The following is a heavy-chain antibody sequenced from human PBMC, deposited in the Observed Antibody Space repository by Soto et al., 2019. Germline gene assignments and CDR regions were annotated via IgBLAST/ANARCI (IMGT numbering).Heavy chain of an antibody. Sequence: GGSLRLSCAASGFTFSSYAMSWVRQAPGKGLEWASAISGSGGSTYYADSVKGRFTISRDNSKNTLYLQMNSLRAEDTAVYYCAKDGRNYYDSSGYYGFALWFDPWGQGTLVTVSS. CDR3: AKDGRNYYDSSGYYGFALWFDP. V-gene: IGHV3-23*01. J-gene: IGHJ5*02. CDR2: ISGSGGST. CDR1: GFTFSSYA. D-gene: IGHD3-22*01.